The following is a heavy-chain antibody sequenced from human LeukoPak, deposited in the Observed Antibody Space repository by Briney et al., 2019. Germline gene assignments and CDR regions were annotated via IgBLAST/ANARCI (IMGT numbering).Heavy chain of an antibody. CDR3: AKGGIGYYDSSGSFDY. V-gene: IGHV3-23*01. D-gene: IGHD3-22*01. J-gene: IGHJ4*02. CDR2: ISDGGDTT. CDR1: GFTFSNNG. Sequence: GGSLRLSCAASGFTFSNNGMTWVRQAPGKGMEWVTGISDGGDTTYDAGSVKGRFTISRDNSKNTLYLQMNSLRAEDTAVYYCAKGGIGYYDSSGSFDYWGQGTLVTVSS.